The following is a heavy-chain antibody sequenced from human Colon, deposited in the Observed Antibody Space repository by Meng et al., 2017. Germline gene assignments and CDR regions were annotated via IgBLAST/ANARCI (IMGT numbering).Heavy chain of an antibody. Sequence: QPQLQQSGPGLVKPSQTLSLTCAISGDSVSSKTAVWNWIRQSPSRGLEWLGRTYYRAKWNHDYAESQRGRITINPDTSNNQISLQLNSVTPEDTAVYYCTRGLEFYRFEYWGQGTLVTVSS. CDR3: TRGLEFYRFEY. CDR2: TYYRAKWNH. D-gene: IGHD3-16*02. V-gene: IGHV6-1*01. CDR1: GDSVSSKTAV. J-gene: IGHJ4*02.